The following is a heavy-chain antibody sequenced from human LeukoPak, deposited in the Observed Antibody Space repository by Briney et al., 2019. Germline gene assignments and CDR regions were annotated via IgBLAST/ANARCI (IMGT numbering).Heavy chain of an antibody. CDR2: IYYSGST. V-gene: IGHV4-59*08. Sequence: KPSETLSLTCTVSGGSISSYYWSWIRQPPGKGLECIGYIYYSGSTNYNPSLKSRVTIPVDTSKNQFSLNLSSVTAADTAVYYCARLLRVTTVGPDLYYFDYWGQGTLVTVSS. CDR3: ARLLRVTTVGPDLYYFDY. D-gene: IGHD4-17*01. CDR1: GGSISSYY. J-gene: IGHJ4*02.